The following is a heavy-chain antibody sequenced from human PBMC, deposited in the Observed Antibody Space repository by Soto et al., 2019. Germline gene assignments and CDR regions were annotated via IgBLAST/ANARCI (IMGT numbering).Heavy chain of an antibody. CDR2: VWYDGRNK. V-gene: IGHV3-33*01. CDR1: GRAVKNDG. CDR3: ARDDSGCPDY. J-gene: IGHJ4*01. Sequence: LSRSYAEIGRAVKNDGLDRVRQFPGKGLEWVAIVWYDGRNKYYADSVKGRFTISRVNSKNTLYLQMNNLRAEDTAVYYCARDDSGCPDYSRHRTLV. D-gene: IGHD6-19*01.